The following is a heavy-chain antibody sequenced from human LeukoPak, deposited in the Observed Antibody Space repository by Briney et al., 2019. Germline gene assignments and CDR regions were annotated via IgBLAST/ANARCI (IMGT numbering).Heavy chain of an antibody. J-gene: IGHJ3*01. CDR1: VFTFNDYA. Sequence: GGSLRLSCVGSVFTFNDYAMTWVRQAPGKGLEWVSTISGSSSNTYYAESVKGRFTISRDNSKNTVFLQMNSLRAEDTAIYYCAKVAFGVVDAFDLWGQGTVVTVSS. V-gene: IGHV3-23*01. D-gene: IGHD3-3*01. CDR3: AKVAFGVVDAFDL. CDR2: ISGSSSNT.